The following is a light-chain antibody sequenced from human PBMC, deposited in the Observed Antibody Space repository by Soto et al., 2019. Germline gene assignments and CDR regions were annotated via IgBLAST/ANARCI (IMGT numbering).Light chain of an antibody. CDR2: GAS. J-gene: IGKJ1*01. CDR3: KQYRSSTGP. V-gene: IGKV3-20*01. Sequence: EIVLTQSPGTLSLSPGERATLSCRASQSVSSRYLAWYQQKPGRAPRLLIYGASSRATRIPDRFSGSGAGTDFTLNIRRLEPADSEVSYCKQYRSSTGPLGQGTTVDSK. CDR1: QSVSSRY.